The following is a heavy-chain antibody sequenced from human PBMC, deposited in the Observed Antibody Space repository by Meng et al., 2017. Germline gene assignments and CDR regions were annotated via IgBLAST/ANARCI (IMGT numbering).Heavy chain of an antibody. D-gene: IGHD6-19*01. CDR2: INHSGST. V-gene: IGHV4-34*01. CDR3: ARGSKGYSSGWSKY. Sequence: GSLRLSCAVYGGSFSGYYWSWFRQPPGKGLEWIGEINHSGSTNYNPSLKSRVTISVDTSKNQFSLKLGSVTAADAAVYYCARGSKGYSSGWSKYWGQGTLVTVSS. CDR1: GGSFSGYY. J-gene: IGHJ4*02.